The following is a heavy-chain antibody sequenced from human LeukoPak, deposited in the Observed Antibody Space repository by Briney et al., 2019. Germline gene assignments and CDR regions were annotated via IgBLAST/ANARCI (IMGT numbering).Heavy chain of an antibody. D-gene: IGHD6-13*01. CDR1: GGSISSGGYS. Sequence: SQTLSLTCAVSGGSISSGGYSWSWIRQPPGKGLEWIGYIYYSGSTYYNPSLKSRVTISVDTSKNQFSLKLTSVTAADTAVYYCARGVRYSSSWYASLIDYWGQGTLVTVSS. J-gene: IGHJ4*02. CDR2: IYYSGST. V-gene: IGHV4-30-4*07. CDR3: ARGVRYSSSWYASLIDY.